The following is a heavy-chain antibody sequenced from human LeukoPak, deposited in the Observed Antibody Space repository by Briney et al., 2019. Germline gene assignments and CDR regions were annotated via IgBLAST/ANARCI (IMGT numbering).Heavy chain of an antibody. D-gene: IGHD3-10*01. V-gene: IGHV3-9*01. J-gene: IGHJ4*02. CDR3: AKDISPTYYYGSGSYSSFDY. CDR1: GFTFDDYA. Sequence: PGGSLRLSCAASGFTFDDYAMHWVRQAPGKGLEWVSGISWNSGSMGYADSVKGRFTISRDNAKNSLYLQMNSLRAEDTALYYCAKDISPTYYYGSGSYSSFDYWGQGTLVTVSS. CDR2: ISWNSGSM.